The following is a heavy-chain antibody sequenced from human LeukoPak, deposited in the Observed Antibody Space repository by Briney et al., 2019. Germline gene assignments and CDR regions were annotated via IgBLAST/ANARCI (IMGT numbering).Heavy chain of an antibody. CDR1: GYTFTGYY. J-gene: IGHJ5*02. CDR2: INPNSGGT. D-gene: IGHD2-15*01. Sequence: ASVKVSCKASGYTFTGYYMHWVRQAPGQGLEWMGRINPNSGGTNYAQKFQGRVTMTRDTSISTAYMELSRLRSDDTAVYYCARGSERCSGGSCYSGPGDWLDPWGQGTLVTVSS. V-gene: IGHV1-2*06. CDR3: ARGSERCSGGSCYSGPGDWLDP.